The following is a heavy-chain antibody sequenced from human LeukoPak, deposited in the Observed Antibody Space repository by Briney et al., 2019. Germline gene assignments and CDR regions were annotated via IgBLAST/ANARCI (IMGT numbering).Heavy chain of an antibody. J-gene: IGHJ4*02. CDR1: GYTFTGYY. CDR3: ARGTTIFGVAPPDY. CDR2: INPNSGGA. Sequence: ASVKVSCKASGYTFTGYYIHWVRQAPGLGLEWMGWINPNSGGANYAQKFQGSITMTRDTSISTAYMELSRLRSDDTAVYYCARGTTIFGVAPPDYWGQGTLVTVSS. V-gene: IGHV1-2*02. D-gene: IGHD3-3*01.